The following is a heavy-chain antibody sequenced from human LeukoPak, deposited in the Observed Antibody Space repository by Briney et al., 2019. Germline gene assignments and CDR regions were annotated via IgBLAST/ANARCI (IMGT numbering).Heavy chain of an antibody. Sequence: GGSLTLSCAASGFTFSVYYMSWIRQAPVKGLEWVSYISSSGSTIYYADSVKGRFTISRDNAKNSLYLQMNSLGAEDTAVYYCAVSVGATSEWFDPWGQGTLVTVSS. CDR3: AVSVGATSEWFDP. J-gene: IGHJ5*02. CDR2: ISSSGSTI. V-gene: IGHV3-11*04. CDR1: GFTFSVYY. D-gene: IGHD1-26*01.